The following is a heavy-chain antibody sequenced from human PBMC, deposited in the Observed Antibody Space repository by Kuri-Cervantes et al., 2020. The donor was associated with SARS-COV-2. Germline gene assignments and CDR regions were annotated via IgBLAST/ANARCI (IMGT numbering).Heavy chain of an antibody. CDR2: INWNSGSK. Sequence: GGSLRLSCAASGFTFDDYAMHWVRQAPRKGLEWVSSINWNSGSKGYADSVKDRFTISRDNAKNSLYLQMNSLRAEDTALYYCAKDRGSTTLTNGFDYWGQGTLVTVSS. V-gene: IGHV3-9*01. CDR1: GFTFDDYA. J-gene: IGHJ4*02. D-gene: IGHD4-11*01. CDR3: AKDRGSTTLTNGFDY.